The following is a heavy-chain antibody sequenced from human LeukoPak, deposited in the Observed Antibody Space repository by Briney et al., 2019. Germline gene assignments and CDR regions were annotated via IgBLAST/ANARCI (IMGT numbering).Heavy chain of an antibody. CDR2: IIPIFGTA. CDR3: ARDSCGGDCCLDY. J-gene: IGHJ4*02. Sequence: SVRVSCKASGGTFSSYAISWGRQAPGEGLEWMGGIIPIFGTANYAQKFQGRVTITTDESTSTTYMELSSLRSEDTAVYYCARDSCGGDCCLDYWGQGTLVTVSS. V-gene: IGHV1-69*05. CDR1: GGTFSSYA. D-gene: IGHD2-21*02.